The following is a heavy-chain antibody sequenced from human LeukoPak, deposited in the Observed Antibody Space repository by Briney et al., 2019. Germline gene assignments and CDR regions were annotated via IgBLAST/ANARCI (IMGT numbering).Heavy chain of an antibody. J-gene: IGHJ4*02. V-gene: IGHV4-30-2*01. D-gene: IGHD6-6*01. Sequence: SETLSHTCTVSGGSISSGGYYWSWIRQPPGKGLEWIGYIYHSGSTYYNPSLKSRVTISVDRSKNQFSLKLSSVTAADTAVYYCARYSSSSYYFDYWGQGTLVTVSP. CDR3: ARYSSSSYYFDY. CDR2: IYHSGST. CDR1: GGSISSGGYY.